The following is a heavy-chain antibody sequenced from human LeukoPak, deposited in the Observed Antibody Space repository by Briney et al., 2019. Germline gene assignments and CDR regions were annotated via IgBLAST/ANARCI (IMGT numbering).Heavy chain of an antibody. CDR1: GGSISSYY. Sequence: PSETLSLTCTVSGGSISSYYWSWIRQPAGKGLEWIGRIYTSGSTNYNPSLKSRVTMSVDTSKNQFSLKLSSVTAADTAVYYCARDGVVPAARGAFDIWGQGTMVTVSS. V-gene: IGHV4-4*07. CDR3: ARDGVVPAARGAFDI. J-gene: IGHJ3*02. D-gene: IGHD2-2*01. CDR2: IYTSGST.